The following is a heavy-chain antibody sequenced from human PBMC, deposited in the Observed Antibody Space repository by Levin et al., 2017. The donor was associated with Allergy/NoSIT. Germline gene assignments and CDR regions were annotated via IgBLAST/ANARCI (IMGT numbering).Heavy chain of an antibody. Sequence: SETLSLTCTVSGGSISSYYWSWIRQPPGKGLEWIGYIYYSGSTNYNPSLKSRVTISVDTSKNQFSLKLRSVTAADTAVYYCARHSRDGYCSGGSCYSGYYFDYWGQGTLVTVSS. CDR3: ARHSRDGYCSGGSCYSGYYFDY. CDR2: IYYSGST. J-gene: IGHJ4*02. CDR1: GGSISSYY. D-gene: IGHD2-15*01. V-gene: IGHV4-59*08.